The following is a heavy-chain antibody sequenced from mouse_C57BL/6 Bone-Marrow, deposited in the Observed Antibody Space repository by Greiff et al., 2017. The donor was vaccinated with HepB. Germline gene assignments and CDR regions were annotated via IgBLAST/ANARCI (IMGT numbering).Heavy chain of an antibody. J-gene: IGHJ3*01. CDR3: ARLYGSSYWDFAWFAY. Sequence: EVQGVESGGGLVKPGGSLKLSCAASGFTFSDYGMHWVRQAPEKGLEWVAYISSGSSTIYYADTVKGRFTISRDNAKNTLFLQMTSLRSEDTAMYYCARLYGSSYWDFAWFAYWGQGTLVTVSA. CDR2: ISSGSSTI. D-gene: IGHD1-1*01. CDR1: GFTFSDYG. V-gene: IGHV5-17*01.